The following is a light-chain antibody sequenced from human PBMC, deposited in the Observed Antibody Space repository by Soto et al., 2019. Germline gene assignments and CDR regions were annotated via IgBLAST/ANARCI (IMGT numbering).Light chain of an antibody. J-gene: IGLJ1*01. CDR1: SSDVGGYNY. CDR3: YSYSDSPSYV. CDR2: DVT. Sequence: QSALTQPRSVSGSPGQSVTISCTGTSSDVGGYNYVSWYQQHPGKAPKLMIYDVTKRPSGVPDRFSGSKSGNTASLTISGLQAEDEADYYCYSYSDSPSYVFGTGTKLTFL. V-gene: IGLV2-11*01.